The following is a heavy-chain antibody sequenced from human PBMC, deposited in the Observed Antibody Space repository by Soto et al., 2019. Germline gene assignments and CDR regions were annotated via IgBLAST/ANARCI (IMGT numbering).Heavy chain of an antibody. J-gene: IGHJ4*02. CDR3: ERDWVGYDY. D-gene: IGHD5-12*01. CDR1: GYTFTSYY. CDR2: INPSGGST. Sequence: ASVKVSCKASGYTFTSYYMHWVRQAPGQGLEGMGIINPSGGSTSDAQKFQTRVTMTRDTSTSTVYMELRRLRSEDTDVYYCERDWVGYDYWGQGTLVTVSS. V-gene: IGHV1-46*01.